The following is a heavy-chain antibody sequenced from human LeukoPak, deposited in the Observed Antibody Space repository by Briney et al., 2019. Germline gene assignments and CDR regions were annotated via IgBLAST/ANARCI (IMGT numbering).Heavy chain of an antibody. V-gene: IGHV4-61*01. CDR1: GASVSSASY. J-gene: IGHJ5*02. Sequence: SETLSLTYTVSGASVSSASYWTWIRQPPGKGVEWIAHIYNGVNTNYNPSLKSRVTISVDTSKNQFSLRLNSVTAADTAVYYCARSRAFNSGAFDPWGQGSLVTVSS. CDR2: IYNGVNT. D-gene: IGHD1-26*01. CDR3: ARSRAFNSGAFDP.